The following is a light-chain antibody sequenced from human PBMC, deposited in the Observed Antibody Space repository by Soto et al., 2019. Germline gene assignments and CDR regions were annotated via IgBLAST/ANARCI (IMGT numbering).Light chain of an antibody. V-gene: IGKV1-5*01. CDR1: QSVSGW. CDR2: AAS. J-gene: IGKJ1*01. Sequence: DIQMTQSPSTLSASVGDTVTVTCRASQSVSGWLAWYQRKPGKAPKRLIYAASSLQSGVPSRFSGSGSGTEFTLTISSLQPEDFATYYCLQHNSYPPWTFGQGTKVDIK. CDR3: LQHNSYPPWT.